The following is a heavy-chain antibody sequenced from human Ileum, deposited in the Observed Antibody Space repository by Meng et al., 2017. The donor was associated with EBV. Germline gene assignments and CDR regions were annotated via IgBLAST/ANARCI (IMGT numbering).Heavy chain of an antibody. Sequence: QGQPAESGPGGVKPSETLSLTCAVSGNARSSTNWWGWIRQPPGKGLGWIGYIYYSGSTSYNPSLKSRVTMSVDTSKNQFSLNLNSVTAVDTAVYYCARGPDWAKGGYWGLGTLVTVSS. D-gene: IGHD3/OR15-3a*01. J-gene: IGHJ4*02. CDR1: GNARSSTNW. CDR2: IYYSGST. V-gene: IGHV4-28*03. CDR3: ARGPDWAKGGY.